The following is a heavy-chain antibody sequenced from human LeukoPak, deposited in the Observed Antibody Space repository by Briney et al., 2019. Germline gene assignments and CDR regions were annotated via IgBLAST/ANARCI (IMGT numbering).Heavy chain of an antibody. CDR1: GFSFSSYS. CDR3: ARGDVWFDP. V-gene: IGHV3-48*01. J-gene: IGHJ5*02. Sequence: PGGSLRLSCAASGFSFSSYSMNWVRQAPGKGLEWVSYISSSSSRIYYADSVKGRFTISRDNAKNSLYLQMNSLRVEDTAVYYCARGDVWFDPWGQGTLVTVSS. CDR2: ISSSSSRI.